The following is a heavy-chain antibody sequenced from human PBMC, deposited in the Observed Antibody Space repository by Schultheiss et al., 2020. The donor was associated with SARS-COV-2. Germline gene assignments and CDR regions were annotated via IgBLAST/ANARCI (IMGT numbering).Heavy chain of an antibody. V-gene: IGHV1-2*04. J-gene: IGHJ4*02. D-gene: IGHD1/OR15-1a*01. CDR1: GYTFTNYY. CDR2: INPKSGGT. CDR3: ARFPDYWNIDS. Sequence: ASVKVSCKASGYTFTNYYLHWVRQAPGQGLEWMGWINPKSGGTKYAQKLQGWVTMTRDTSISTAYMELSRLRSDDTAVYYCARFPDYWNIDSWGQGTLVTVSS.